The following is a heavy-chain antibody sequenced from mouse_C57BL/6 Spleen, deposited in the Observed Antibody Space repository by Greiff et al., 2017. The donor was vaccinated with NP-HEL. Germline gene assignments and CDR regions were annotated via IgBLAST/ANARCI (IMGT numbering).Heavy chain of an antibody. D-gene: IGHD1-3*01. Sequence: QVQLKESGAELVKPGASVKMSCKASGYTFTSYWITWVKQRPGQGLEWIGDIYPGSGSTYYNEKFKSKATLTVDTSSSTAYMQLSSLTSGDSAVYYCARGGGKGGYFDVWGTGTTVTVSS. CDR1: GYTFTSYW. V-gene: IGHV1-55*01. CDR2: IYPGSGST. CDR3: ARGGGKGGYFDV. J-gene: IGHJ1*03.